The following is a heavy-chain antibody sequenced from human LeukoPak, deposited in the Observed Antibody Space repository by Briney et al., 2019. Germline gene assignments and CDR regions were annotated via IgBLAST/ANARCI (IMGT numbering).Heavy chain of an antibody. V-gene: IGHV3-23*01. J-gene: IGHJ4*02. Sequence: GGALRLFWAASGFTLCSYAMSWGRPAPGEGVGWGSAISSSGGSTYHADSVRGRFTISRDNSKNTQYLQMNSLRVEDTAVYYCAKVGSGYYDHLDFWGQGILVTVSS. D-gene: IGHD3-22*01. CDR2: ISSSGGST. CDR3: AKVGSGYYDHLDF. CDR1: GFTLCSYA.